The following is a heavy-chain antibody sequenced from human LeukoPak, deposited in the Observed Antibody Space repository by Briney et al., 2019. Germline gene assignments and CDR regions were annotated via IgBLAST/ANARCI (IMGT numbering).Heavy chain of an antibody. Sequence: PGGSLRLSCAASGFTFSDYYMSWIRQAPGKGLEWVSYISSSSSYTNYADSVKGRFTISRDNAKNSLYLQMNSLRAEDTAVYYCASTYYYDSSGYYPSWFYPWGQGTLGTVSS. CDR3: ASTYYYDSSGYYPSWFYP. CDR2: ISSSSSYT. V-gene: IGHV3-11*03. CDR1: GFTFSDYY. D-gene: IGHD3-22*01. J-gene: IGHJ5*02.